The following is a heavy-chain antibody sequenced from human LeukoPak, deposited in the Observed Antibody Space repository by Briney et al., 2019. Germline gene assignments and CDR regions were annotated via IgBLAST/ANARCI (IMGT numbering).Heavy chain of an antibody. Sequence: GGSLRLSCAASGFTFSSYGMRWVRQAPGKGLEWVAVIWYDGSNKYYADSVKGRFTISRDNSKNTLYLQMNSLRAEDTAVYYCARGLAVAAYDAFDIWGQGTMVTVSS. V-gene: IGHV3-33*01. CDR3: ARGLAVAAYDAFDI. D-gene: IGHD6-19*01. CDR2: IWYDGSNK. J-gene: IGHJ3*02. CDR1: GFTFSSYG.